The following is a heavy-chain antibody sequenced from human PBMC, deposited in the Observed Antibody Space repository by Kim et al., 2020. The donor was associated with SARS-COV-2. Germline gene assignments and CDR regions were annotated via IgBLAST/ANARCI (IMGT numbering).Heavy chain of an antibody. D-gene: IGHD3-16*01. CDR2: ISSSGSTI. V-gene: IGHV3-48*03. CDR3: ARAPRQYQGLGGYGMDV. Sequence: GGSLRLSCAASGFTFSSYEMNWVRQAPGKGLEWVSYISSSGSTIYYADSVKGRFTISRDNAKNSLYLQMNSLRAEDTAVYYCARAPRQYQGLGGYGMDVWGQGTTVTVSS. CDR1: GFTFSSYE. J-gene: IGHJ6*02.